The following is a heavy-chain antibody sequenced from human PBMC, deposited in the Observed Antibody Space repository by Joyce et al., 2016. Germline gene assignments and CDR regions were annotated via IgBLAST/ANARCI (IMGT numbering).Heavy chain of an antibody. CDR2: ISSSGGTI. CDR1: GFTFSIFA. J-gene: IGHJ4*02. D-gene: IGHD5-12*01. V-gene: IGHV3-48*01. Sequence: EGKLVESGGGLVQPGEALRFSCAAFGFTFSIFAMKWVRQAPGKGLEWISYISSSGGTIHYAASIKGRFTISRDNAKNSLYLQMNSLRAEDTAIYYCARDRGYSGYDLSYWGQGTLVTVSS. CDR3: ARDRGYSGYDLSY.